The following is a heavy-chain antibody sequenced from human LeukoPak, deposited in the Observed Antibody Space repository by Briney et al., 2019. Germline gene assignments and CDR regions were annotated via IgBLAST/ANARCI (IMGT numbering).Heavy chain of an antibody. V-gene: IGHV4-59*08. CDR1: GGSISSYY. J-gene: IGHJ6*03. CDR2: IYYSGST. D-gene: IGHD3-10*01. CDR3: ARRIYGSGRPYYYYYMDV. Sequence: PSETLSLTCTVSGGSISSYYWSWIRQPPGKGLEWIGYIYYSGSTNYNPSLKSRVTISVDTSKNQFSLKLSSATAADTAVYYCARRIYGSGRPYYYYYMDVWGKGTTVTVSS.